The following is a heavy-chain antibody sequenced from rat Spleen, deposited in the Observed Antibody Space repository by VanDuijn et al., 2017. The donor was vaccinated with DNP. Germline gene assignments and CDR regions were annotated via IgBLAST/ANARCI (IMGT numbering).Heavy chain of an antibody. D-gene: IGHD1-10*01. V-gene: IGHV2S8*01. CDR3: TRRVNNYGAMDA. J-gene: IGHJ4*01. CDR2: ISSGGTT. Sequence: QVQLKESGPGLVQPSQTLSLTCTVSGFSLTSYGVSWVRQPPGKGLEWIAAISSGGTTYYNSALKSRLSISRDTSKSQVFLKMNSLQTEDTAIYCCTRRVNNYGAMDAWGQGTSVTVSS. CDR1: GFSLTSYG.